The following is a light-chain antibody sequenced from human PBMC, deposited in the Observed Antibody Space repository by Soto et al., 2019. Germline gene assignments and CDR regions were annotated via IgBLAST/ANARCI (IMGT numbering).Light chain of an antibody. V-gene: IGKV1-5*01. CDR2: DAF. CDR3: QQYNSYWT. J-gene: IGKJ1*01. CDR1: ESVSTW. Sequence: IQMTQSSSTLSASVGDRVTITCRASESVSTWVAWYQQKPGKAPKLLIYDAFSLQSGVPPRFSGGGSGTEFTLTIFSLQPDDVATYYCQQYNSYWTFGPGTKVEIK.